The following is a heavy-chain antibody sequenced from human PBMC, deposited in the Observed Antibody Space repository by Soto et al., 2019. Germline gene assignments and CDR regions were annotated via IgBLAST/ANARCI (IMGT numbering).Heavy chain of an antibody. Sequence: SGGSLRLSCAASGFTVSSNYMSWVRQAPGKGLEWVSVIYAGGNIHYADSVEGRFTISKDNSNNMLYLQMNSLRAEDTAVYYCVREKVTMIVGFYYFDYWGQGTRVTVSS. J-gene: IGHJ4*02. V-gene: IGHV3-66*01. CDR2: IYAGGNI. D-gene: IGHD3-22*01. CDR3: VREKVTMIVGFYYFDY. CDR1: GFTVSSNY.